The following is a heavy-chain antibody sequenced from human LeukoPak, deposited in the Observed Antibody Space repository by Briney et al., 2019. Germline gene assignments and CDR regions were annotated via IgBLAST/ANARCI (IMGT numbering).Heavy chain of an antibody. CDR2: IRYDGSNQ. CDR3: AKEVGVTTRGSCAY. J-gene: IGHJ4*02. D-gene: IGHD1-26*01. Sequence: PGGSLRLSCAASGFTFSNHGMLWVRQAPGKGLEWVAFIRYDGSNQYYADSVKGRFTISRDSSKNTLYLQMNSLRDEDTAVYYCAKEVGVTTRGSCAYWGQGTLVTVSS. V-gene: IGHV3-30*02. CDR1: GFTFSNHG.